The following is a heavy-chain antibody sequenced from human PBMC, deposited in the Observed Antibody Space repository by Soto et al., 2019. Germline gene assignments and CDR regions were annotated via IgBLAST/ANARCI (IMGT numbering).Heavy chain of an antibody. Sequence: PSETLSLTCTVSGVSINHYYYTLIRQPPGKGLEWIGNIYYSGSTNYNPSLKSRVSISVDTSKNQFSLKLTSVTAADTAVYYCARGFLHTGLVVGATWGQGTLVTVLL. CDR3: ARGFLHTGLVVGAT. J-gene: IGHJ4*02. CDR1: GVSINHYY. V-gene: IGHV4-59*01. CDR2: IYYSGST. D-gene: IGHD2-15*01.